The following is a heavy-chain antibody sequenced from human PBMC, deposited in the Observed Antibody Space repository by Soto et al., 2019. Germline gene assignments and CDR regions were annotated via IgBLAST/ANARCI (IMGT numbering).Heavy chain of an antibody. J-gene: IGHJ4*02. V-gene: IGHV3-30*18. D-gene: IGHD1-26*01. CDR1: GFTFSSYG. Sequence: QVQLVESGGGVVQPGRSLRLSCAASGFTFSSYGMHWVRQAPGKGLEWVAIISYDGSNTYYGDSVKGRFTISRDNSKNTLYLQMNSLRAEDTSVYYCAKEGGMSGSYYISSSYYFDYWGQGTLVTVSS. CDR3: AKEGGMSGSYYISSSYYFDY. CDR2: ISYDGSNT.